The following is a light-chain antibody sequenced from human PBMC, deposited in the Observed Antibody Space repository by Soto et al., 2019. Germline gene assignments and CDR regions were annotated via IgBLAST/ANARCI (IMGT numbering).Light chain of an antibody. CDR1: QAISNH. Sequence: DIQMTQSPSSLSASVGDRVTITCRASQAISNHLVWFQQKPGKAPKSLIYAASNLESGVPSKFSGRGSGTDFALTISSLEPEDFATYYCQQYNSFPYTFGQGTKLEIK. J-gene: IGKJ2*01. CDR2: AAS. V-gene: IGKV1-16*02. CDR3: QQYNSFPYT.